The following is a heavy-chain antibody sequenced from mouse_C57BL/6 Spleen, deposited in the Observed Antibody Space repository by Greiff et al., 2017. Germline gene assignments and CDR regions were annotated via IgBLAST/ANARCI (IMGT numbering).Heavy chain of an antibody. J-gene: IGHJ3*01. CDR1: GYTFTSYD. D-gene: IGHD2-5*01. CDR2: IYPRAGST. V-gene: IGHV1-85*01. CDR3: ARSPSNYPFDY. Sequence: VKLVESGPELVKPGASVKLSCKASGYTFTSYDINWVKQRPGQGLEWIGWIYPRAGSTKYNEKFKGQATFTVDTSSSTAYMELHSLTSEDSAVYFCARSPSNYPFDYWGQGTLVTVSA.